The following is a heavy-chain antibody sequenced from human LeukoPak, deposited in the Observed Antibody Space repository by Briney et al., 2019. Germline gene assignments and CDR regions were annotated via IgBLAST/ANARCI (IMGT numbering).Heavy chain of an antibody. J-gene: IGHJ4*02. CDR3: AGGSFHGPHDY. V-gene: IGHV3-23*01. CDR2: ISGSGGST. CDR1: GFTFSSYA. Sequence: QAGGSLRLSCAASGFTFSSYAMSWVRQAPGKGLEWVSAISGSGGSTYYADSVKGRFTIPRDNSKNTLYLQMSSLRAEDTAVYYCAGGSFHGPHDYWGQGTLVTVSS. D-gene: IGHD1-26*01.